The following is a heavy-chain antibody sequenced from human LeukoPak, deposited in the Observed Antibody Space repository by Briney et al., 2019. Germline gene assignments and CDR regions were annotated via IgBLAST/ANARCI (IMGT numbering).Heavy chain of an antibody. CDR2: IRYDGSNK. Sequence: GGSLRLSCAASGFTFSSYGMHWVRQAPGKGLEWVAFIRYDGSNKYYADSVKGRFTISGDNSKNTLYLQMNSLRAEDTAVYYCAKALVVRGVIIPLFDYWGQGTLVTVSS. D-gene: IGHD3-10*01. CDR3: AKALVVRGVIIPLFDY. V-gene: IGHV3-30*02. CDR1: GFTFSSYG. J-gene: IGHJ4*02.